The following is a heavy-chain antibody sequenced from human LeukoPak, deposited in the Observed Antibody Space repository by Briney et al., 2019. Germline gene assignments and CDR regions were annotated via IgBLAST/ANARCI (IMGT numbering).Heavy chain of an antibody. D-gene: IGHD3-10*01. CDR2: ITPIFGTA. J-gene: IGHJ6*02. CDR3: ARGYYYGSGSYSDYYGMDV. Sequence: SVKVSCKASGGTFSSYAISWVRQAPGQGLEWMGGITPIFGTANYAQKFQGRVTITADESTSTAYMELSSLRSEDTAVYYCARGYYYGSGSYSDYYGMDVWGQGTTVTVSS. V-gene: IGHV1-69*13. CDR1: GGTFSSYA.